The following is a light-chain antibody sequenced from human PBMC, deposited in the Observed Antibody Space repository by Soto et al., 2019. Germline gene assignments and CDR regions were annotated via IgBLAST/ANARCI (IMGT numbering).Light chain of an antibody. J-gene: IGLJ1*01. CDR1: SSDIGDNNY. CDR2: DVR. CDR3: TSYRISTTYV. V-gene: IGLV2-14*01. Sequence: QSALTQPAAVSGSPGQSITISCTGTSSDIGDNNYVSWYQQHPGKAPKLMIYDVRHRPSGVSIRFSGSKSGNTASLTISDLQADDLADYSSTSYRISTTYVFRTVTNVTV.